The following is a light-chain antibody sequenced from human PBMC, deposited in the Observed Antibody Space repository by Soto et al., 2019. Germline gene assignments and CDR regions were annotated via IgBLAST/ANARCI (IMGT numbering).Light chain of an antibody. V-gene: IGKV1-5*01. Sequence: DIHMTQSPSTLSASVGDRVTITCRASQSISSWLAWYQQKPGKAPKLLIYDASSLESGVPSRFSGSGSGTEFTLTISSLQPDDFATYYCQQYKRYSRTFGQGTKVDIK. CDR3: QQYKRYSRT. CDR2: DAS. J-gene: IGKJ1*01. CDR1: QSISSW.